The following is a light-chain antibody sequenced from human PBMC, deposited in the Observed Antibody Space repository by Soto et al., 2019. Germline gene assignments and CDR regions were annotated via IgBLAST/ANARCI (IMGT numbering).Light chain of an antibody. J-gene: IGKJ1*01. V-gene: IGKV2-24*01. CDR2: MIS. Sequence: DIVMTQTPLSSPVTLGQPASISCTSSQSLVHSDGNTYLSWLHQRPGQPPRLLTHMISRRLAGVPDRFSGSGAGTKFTLKISRVEPEDVGIYYCLQVTHFPWAFGQGTKVDIK. CDR3: LQVTHFPWA. CDR1: QSLVHSDGNTY.